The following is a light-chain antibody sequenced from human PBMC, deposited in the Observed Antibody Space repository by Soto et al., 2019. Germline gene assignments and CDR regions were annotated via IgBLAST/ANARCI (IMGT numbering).Light chain of an antibody. V-gene: IGKV1-39*01. J-gene: IGKJ1*01. CDR1: QSLISY. CDR3: QQSYRRPRT. CDR2: AAS. Sequence: EIQMPQSPSSLSSSVGDRVTIPCRASQSLISYLNWYQQRPGTAPRLLIYAASSLAGGVPSRFNGSGSGTNFTLTISRLQPEDFATYYCQQSYRRPRTFGQVTKVEIK.